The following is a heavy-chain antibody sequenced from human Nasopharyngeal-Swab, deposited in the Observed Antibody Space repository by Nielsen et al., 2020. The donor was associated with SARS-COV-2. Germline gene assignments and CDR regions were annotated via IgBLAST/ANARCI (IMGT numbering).Heavy chain of an antibody. V-gene: IGHV3-21*01. CDR2: IRSSSSYI. Sequence: VRQAPGKGLEWVSSIRSSSSYIYYADSVKGRFTISRDNAKNSLYLQMNSLRAEDTAVYYCASDPYYDTSDDAFDIWGQGTMVTVSS. D-gene: IGHD3-22*01. CDR3: ASDPYYDTSDDAFDI. J-gene: IGHJ3*02.